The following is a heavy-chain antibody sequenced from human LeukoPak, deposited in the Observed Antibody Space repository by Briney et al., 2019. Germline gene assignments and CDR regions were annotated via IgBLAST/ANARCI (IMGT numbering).Heavy chain of an antibody. J-gene: IGHJ5*02. CDR1: GYTFTSYD. Sequence: GASVKVSCKASGYTFTSYDINWVRQATGQGLEWMGWMNPNSGNTGYAQKFQGRVTMTRNTSISTAYMELSSLRSEDTAVYYCAKDIESYSSSSQWFDPWGQGTLVTVSS. CDR3: AKDIESYSSSSQWFDP. V-gene: IGHV1-8*01. CDR2: MNPNSGNT. D-gene: IGHD6-6*01.